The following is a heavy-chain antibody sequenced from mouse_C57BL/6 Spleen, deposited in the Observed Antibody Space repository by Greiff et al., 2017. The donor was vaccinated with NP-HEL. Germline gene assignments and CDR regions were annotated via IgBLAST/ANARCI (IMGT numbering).Heavy chain of an antibody. V-gene: IGHV1-50*01. CDR2: IDPSDSYT. J-gene: IGHJ4*01. Sequence: VQLQQSGAELVKPGASVKLSCKASGYTFTSYWMQWVKQRPGQGLERIGEIDPSDSYTNYNQKFKGKATLTVDTSSSTAYMQLSSLTSEDSAVYYCARGGGTDDMDYWGQGTSVTVSS. D-gene: IGHD4-1*01. CDR3: ARGGGTDDMDY. CDR1: GYTFTSYW.